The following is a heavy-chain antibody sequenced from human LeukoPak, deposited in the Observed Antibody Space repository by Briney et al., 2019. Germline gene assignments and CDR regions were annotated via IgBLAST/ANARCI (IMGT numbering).Heavy chain of an antibody. J-gene: IGHJ4*02. D-gene: IGHD1-26*01. CDR1: GGSNSSYY. Sequence: SETLSLTCTVSGGSNSSYYWSWIRQPPGKGLEWIGYIYYSGSTNYNPSLKSRVTISLDTSKKQFSLKLSSVTAADTAVYYCARGYSGSYGRFDYWGQGTLVTVSS. V-gene: IGHV4-59*01. CDR3: ARGYSGSYGRFDY. CDR2: IYYSGST.